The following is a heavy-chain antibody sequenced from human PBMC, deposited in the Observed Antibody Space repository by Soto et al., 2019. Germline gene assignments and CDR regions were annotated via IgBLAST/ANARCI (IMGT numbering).Heavy chain of an antibody. Sequence: PSETLSLTCAVSGGSISSGGYSWSWIRQPPGKGLEWIGYIYHSGSTYYNPSLKSRVTISVDTSKNQFSLKLSSVTAADTAVYYCARGNGGYERYYSYYSTDVWGKGTSVTLSS. J-gene: IGHJ6*04. D-gene: IGHD5-12*01. V-gene: IGHV4-30-2*01. CDR1: GGSISSGGYS. CDR2: IYHSGST. CDR3: ARGNGGYERYYSYYSTDV.